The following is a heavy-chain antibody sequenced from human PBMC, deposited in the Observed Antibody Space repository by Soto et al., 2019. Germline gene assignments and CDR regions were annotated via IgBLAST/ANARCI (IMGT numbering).Heavy chain of an antibody. CDR3: ARGRYCISTSCYEDYYYYGMDV. Sequence: EASVKVSCKASGYTFTSYDINWVRQATGQGLEWMGWMNPNSGNTGYAQKFQGRVTMTRNTSISTAYMELSSLRSEDTAVYYCARGRYCISTSCYEDYYYYGMDVWGQGTTVTVSS. V-gene: IGHV1-8*01. CDR1: GYTFTSYD. J-gene: IGHJ6*02. D-gene: IGHD2-2*01. CDR2: MNPNSGNT.